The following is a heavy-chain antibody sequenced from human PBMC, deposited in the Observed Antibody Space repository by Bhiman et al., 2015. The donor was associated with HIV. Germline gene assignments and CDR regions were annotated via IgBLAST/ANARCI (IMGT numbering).Heavy chain of an antibody. CDR2: IKQDGSEK. J-gene: IGHJ3*02. CDR3: ARDESHRRYALTVLDI. D-gene: IGHD1-14*01. V-gene: IGHV3-7*05. Sequence: EVQLVESGGGLVQPGGSLRLSCAASGFTFSLYWMTWVRQAPGKGLEWVANIKQDGSEKHYVDSVKGRFTISRDNAKNSVYLQMNSLRAEDTAVYYCARDESHRRYALTVLDIWGQGTMVTVSS. CDR1: GFTFSLYW.